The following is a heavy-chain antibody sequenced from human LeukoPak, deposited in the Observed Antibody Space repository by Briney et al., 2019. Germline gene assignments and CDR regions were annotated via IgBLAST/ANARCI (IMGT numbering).Heavy chain of an antibody. CDR1: GGSIGSDY. CDR3: ARGYPYGSNWSIFDL. J-gene: IGHJ4*02. Sequence: SETLSLTCTVSGGSIGSDYWSWIRQPPEKGLEWMGYVSYRGTTNYNPSVESRVTISVDTSKNHFSLKLTSVTAADTAVYYCARGYPYGSNWSIFDLWGQGALVTVSS. V-gene: IGHV4-59*01. D-gene: IGHD6-13*01. CDR2: VSYRGTT.